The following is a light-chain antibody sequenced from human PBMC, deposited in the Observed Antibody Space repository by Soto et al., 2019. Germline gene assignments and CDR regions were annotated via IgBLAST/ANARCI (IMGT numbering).Light chain of an antibody. Sequence: DIQMTQSPSSLSASVGDRVTITCRASQGIRNYLACNQQKPGKVPKLLIYAASTLQSGVPSRFSGSGSGTDFTLTISSLQPEDVATYYCQKYNSAPHTFGQGTKLEIK. CDR3: QKYNSAPHT. J-gene: IGKJ2*01. V-gene: IGKV1-27*01. CDR2: AAS. CDR1: QGIRNY.